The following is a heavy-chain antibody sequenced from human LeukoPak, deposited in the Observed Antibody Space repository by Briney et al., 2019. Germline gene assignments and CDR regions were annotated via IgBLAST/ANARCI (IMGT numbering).Heavy chain of an antibody. V-gene: IGHV1-2*02. J-gene: IGHJ4*02. Sequence: ASVKVSCKASGYTFTSYGISWVRQAPGQGLEWMGWINPNNGGTNYAQKFQGRVTMTRDTSISTAYMELSRLRSDDTAVYYCARGRAYFDYWGQGTLVTVSS. CDR2: INPNNGGT. CDR3: ARGRAYFDY. CDR1: GYTFTSYG.